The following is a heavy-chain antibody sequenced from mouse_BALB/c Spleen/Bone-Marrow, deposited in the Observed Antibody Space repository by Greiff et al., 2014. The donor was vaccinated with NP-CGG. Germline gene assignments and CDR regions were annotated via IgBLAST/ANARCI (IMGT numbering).Heavy chain of an antibody. CDR2: ISNLAYSV. CDR1: GFTFSDYG. CDR3: AREGGAMGY. J-gene: IGHJ4*01. V-gene: IGHV5-15*02. Sequence: EVKLQESGGGLVQPGGSRKLSCAASGFTFSDYGMAWVRQAPGKGPEWVAFISNLAYSVYYADTVTGRFTISRENAKNTLYLEMSSLRSEDTAMYYCAREGGAMGYWGQGTSVTVSS.